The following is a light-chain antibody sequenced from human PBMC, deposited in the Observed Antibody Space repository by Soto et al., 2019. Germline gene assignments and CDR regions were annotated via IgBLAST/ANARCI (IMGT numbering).Light chain of an antibody. CDR3: QQYNSYSCT. J-gene: IGKJ1*01. Sequence: DIQMTQSPATLSVSVGERVTISCRASQGIGNDLGWYQQKPANHPNVLIYGASNFQGGVTSTLSSSSSGTKFFLTTISRQPDDFVTDYCQQYNSYSCTFGQGTKVDIK. CDR2: GAS. CDR1: QGIGND. V-gene: IGKV1-17*01.